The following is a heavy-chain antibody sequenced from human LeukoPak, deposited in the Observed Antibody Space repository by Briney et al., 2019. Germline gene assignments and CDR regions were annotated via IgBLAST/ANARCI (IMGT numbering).Heavy chain of an antibody. CDR1: GFTFSSYS. Sequence: PGGSLRLSCAATGFTFSSYSMNWVRQAPGKGLEWVSSISSSSSYIYYADSVKGRFTISRDNAKNSLYLQMNSLRAEDTAVYYCARDMREYDFWSGYGYYGMDVWGQGPRSPSP. J-gene: IGHJ6*02. CDR3: ARDMREYDFWSGYGYYGMDV. V-gene: IGHV3-21*01. CDR2: ISSSSSYI. D-gene: IGHD3-3*01.